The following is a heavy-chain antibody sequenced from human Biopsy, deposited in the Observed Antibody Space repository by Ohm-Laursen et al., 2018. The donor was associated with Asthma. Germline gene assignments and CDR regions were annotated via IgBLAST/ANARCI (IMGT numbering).Heavy chain of an antibody. CDR1: GGTFSSYA. D-gene: IGHD7-27*01. V-gene: IGHV1-69*13. CDR2: IIPIFGTA. Sequence: GASVKVSCKASGGTFSSYAISWVRQAPGQGLEWMGGIIPIFGTANYAQKFQGRVTITADEPTSTAYMELSSLRSEDTAVYYCARSSHINWGGYFDYWGQGTLVTVSS. CDR3: ARSSHINWGGYFDY. J-gene: IGHJ4*02.